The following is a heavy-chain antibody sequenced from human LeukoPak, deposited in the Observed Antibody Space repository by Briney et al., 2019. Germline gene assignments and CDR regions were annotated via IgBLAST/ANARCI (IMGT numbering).Heavy chain of an antibody. CDR2: IYYSGRT. CDR3: ARHRAYSSSSPFDY. Sequence: SETLSLTCTVSGGSISYYWGWIRQPPGKGLEWIGSIYYSGRTYYNPSLKSRVTISVDTSKNQFSMNLSSVTAADTAVYYCARHRAYSSSSPFDYWGQGTLVTVSS. V-gene: IGHV4-39*01. J-gene: IGHJ4*02. CDR1: GGSISYY. D-gene: IGHD6-6*01.